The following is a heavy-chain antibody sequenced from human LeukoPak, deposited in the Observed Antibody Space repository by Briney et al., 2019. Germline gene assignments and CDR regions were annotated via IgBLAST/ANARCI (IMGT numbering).Heavy chain of an antibody. CDR3: ARVRARYYYYYMDV. CDR2: IYTSGST. CDR1: GGSISSYY. V-gene: IGHV4-4*09. Sequence: PSETLSLTCTVSGGSISSYYWSWIRQPPGKGLEWIWYIYTSGSTNYNPSLKSRVTISVDTSKNQFSLKLSSVTAADTAVYYCARVRARYYYYYMDVWGKGTTVTVSS. J-gene: IGHJ6*03.